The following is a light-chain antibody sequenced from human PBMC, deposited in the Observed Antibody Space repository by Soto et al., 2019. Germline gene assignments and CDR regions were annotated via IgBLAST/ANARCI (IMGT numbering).Light chain of an antibody. Sequence: DIVLTQSPGTLSLAPGERATLSCRASQSVANNYLAWYQQKPGQAPSLLIYGASNRATGIPDRFSGSGSGTDFTLTISRLEPEDFALYSCQQCRSSPGTFGQGTKVEI. V-gene: IGKV3-20*01. CDR2: GAS. CDR1: QSVANNY. CDR3: QQCRSSPGT. J-gene: IGKJ1*01.